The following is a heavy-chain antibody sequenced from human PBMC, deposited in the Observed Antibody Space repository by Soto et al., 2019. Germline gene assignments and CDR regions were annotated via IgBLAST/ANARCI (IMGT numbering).Heavy chain of an antibody. J-gene: IGHJ6*02. CDR2: IYYSGST. V-gene: IGHV4-39*01. D-gene: IGHD3-3*01. Sequence: SETLSLTCTVSGGSISSSSYYWGWIRQPPGKGLEWIGSIYYSGSTYYNPSLKSRVTISVDTSKNQFSLKLSSVTAADTAVYYCARLQYYDFWSGYYTGPPYGMDVWGQGTTVTVSS. CDR3: ARLQYYDFWSGYYTGPPYGMDV. CDR1: GGSISSSSYY.